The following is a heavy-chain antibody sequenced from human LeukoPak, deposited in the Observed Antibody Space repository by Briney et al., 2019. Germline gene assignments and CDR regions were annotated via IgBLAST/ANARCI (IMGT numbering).Heavy chain of an antibody. J-gene: IGHJ4*02. D-gene: IGHD3-3*01. V-gene: IGHV3-30*02. Sequence: GGSLRLSCAASGFTFSSYGMHWVRQAPGKGLEWVAFIRYDGSNKYYADSVKGRFTISRDNSKSTLYLQMNSLRAEDTAVYYCAKGVDTYYDFWSGYLFDYWGQGTLVTVSS. CDR3: AKGVDTYYDFWSGYLFDY. CDR2: IRYDGSNK. CDR1: GFTFSSYG.